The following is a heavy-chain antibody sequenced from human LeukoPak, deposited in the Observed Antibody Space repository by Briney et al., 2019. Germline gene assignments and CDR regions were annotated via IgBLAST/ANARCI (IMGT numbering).Heavy chain of an antibody. J-gene: IGHJ4*02. CDR3: ARVKLPYGDYGSGGLYYFDY. D-gene: IGHD4-17*01. Sequence: SETLSLTCTVSGVSISGYYWSWIRQPPGKGPEWIGYIYYSGSTNYSPSLKSRVTISVDTSKNQFSLKLSSMTAADTAVYYCARVKLPYGDYGSGGLYYFDYWGQGTLVTVSS. CDR1: GVSISGYY. V-gene: IGHV4-59*12. CDR2: IYYSGST.